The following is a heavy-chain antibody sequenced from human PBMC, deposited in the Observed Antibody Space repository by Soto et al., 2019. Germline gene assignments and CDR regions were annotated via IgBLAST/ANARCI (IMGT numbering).Heavy chain of an antibody. D-gene: IGHD1-26*01. CDR1: GASITGCYY. CDR2: FSISGTK. CDR3: ARGMTPRSGSAWYSFDS. V-gene: IGHV4-4*07. J-gene: IGHJ4*02. Sequence: QVQLQESGPGLLKPSETLSLTCTVSGASITGCYYWSWIRQPAGKVRELMGSFSISGTKNYNPSLRSRGPASTEVCTTKFSLRLTSVTAADTALSVCARGMTPRSGSAWYSFDSWGQGTLVTVSS.